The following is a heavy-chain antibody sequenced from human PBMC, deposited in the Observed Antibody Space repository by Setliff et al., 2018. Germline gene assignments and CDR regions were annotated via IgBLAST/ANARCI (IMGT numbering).Heavy chain of an antibody. J-gene: IGHJ6*03. V-gene: IGHV1-69*05. Sequence: GASVKVSCKASGDTFSSYGISWVRQAPGQGLEWMGGTIPMFGSTSYAQKFQGRVTIITDESTTTAYMELSSLGSEDTAVYYCVREGVDTRSSTDYRYYMDVWGKVTTVTVSS. D-gene: IGHD5-18*01. CDR1: GDTFSSYG. CDR3: VREGVDTRSSTDYRYYMDV. CDR2: TIPMFGST.